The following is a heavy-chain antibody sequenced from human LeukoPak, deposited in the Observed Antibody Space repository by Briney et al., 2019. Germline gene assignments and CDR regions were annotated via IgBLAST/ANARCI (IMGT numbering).Heavy chain of an antibody. CDR3: ARGRYYDNSVYYYFDY. D-gene: IGHD3-22*01. CDR1: GFTFSSYA. CDR2: ISGSGGST. Sequence: PGGSLRLSCAASGFTFSSYAMSWVRQAPGMGLAWVSAISGSGGSTCYADSVKGRFTISRDTSKNTLYLQMNSLRAEDTAVYYCARGRYYDNSVYYYFDYWGQGTLVTVSS. J-gene: IGHJ4*02. V-gene: IGHV3-23*01.